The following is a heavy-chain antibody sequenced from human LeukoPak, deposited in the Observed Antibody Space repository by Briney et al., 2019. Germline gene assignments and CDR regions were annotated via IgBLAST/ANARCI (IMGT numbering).Heavy chain of an antibody. V-gene: IGHV3-30-3*01. Sequence: GGSLRLSCAASGFTFKTHAMHWVRQAPGKGLEWLAFISFDSSNLYYANSVKGRFTISRDNSNNTLFLHMNSLGPEDAAFYFCARDPLQCDSGYSMDFWGLGTTVTVS. CDR1: GFTFKTHA. CDR3: ARDPLQCDSGYSMDF. CDR2: ISFDSSNL. J-gene: IGHJ6*02. D-gene: IGHD2-15*01.